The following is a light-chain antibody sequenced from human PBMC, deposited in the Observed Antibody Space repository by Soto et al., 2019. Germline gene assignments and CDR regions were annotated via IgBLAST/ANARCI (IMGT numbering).Light chain of an antibody. CDR1: SSDIGGYNF. J-gene: IGLJ2*01. CDR2: EVN. V-gene: IGLV2-8*01. Sequence: QSVLTQPPSASGSPGQSVTISCTGTSSDIGGYNFVSWYQQHPGKAPKLMIDEVNKRPSGVPDRFSGSKSGNTASLTVSGLQAEDEADYYCGSYADTNNLVFGGGTKVTVL. CDR3: GSYADTNNLV.